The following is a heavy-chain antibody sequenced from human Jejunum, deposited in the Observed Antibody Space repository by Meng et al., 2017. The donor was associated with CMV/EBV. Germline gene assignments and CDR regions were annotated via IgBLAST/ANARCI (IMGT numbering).Heavy chain of an antibody. CDR1: GVTVSSSY. CDR2: IYGGGST. D-gene: IGHD5-18*01. Sequence: ELQLVESGGGLVQPGGSLRLSCAASGVTVSSSYMSWVRQAPGKGLEWVSVIYGGGSTYYADSVKGRFTISRDSSKNTLYLQMNSLRAEDTAVYYCAREGTTLVTYDYWGQGTLVTVSS. V-gene: IGHV3-66*01. CDR3: AREGTTLVTYDY. J-gene: IGHJ4*02.